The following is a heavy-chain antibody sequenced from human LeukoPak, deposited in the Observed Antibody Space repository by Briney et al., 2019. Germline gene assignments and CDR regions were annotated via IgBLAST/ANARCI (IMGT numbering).Heavy chain of an antibody. J-gene: IGHJ4*02. CDR3: AKRGVVIRVILVGFHKEAYYFDS. V-gene: IGHV3-23*01. CDR1: GLTLSNYG. Sequence: TGGSLRLSCAVSGLTLSNYGMSWVRQAPGEGLEWVAGISGSGGGTNYADSVKGRFTISRDNARNTLYLQMNSLRVEDTAAYFCAKRGVVIRVILVGFHKEAYYFDSWGQGALVTVSS. D-gene: IGHD3-22*01. CDR2: ISGSGGGT.